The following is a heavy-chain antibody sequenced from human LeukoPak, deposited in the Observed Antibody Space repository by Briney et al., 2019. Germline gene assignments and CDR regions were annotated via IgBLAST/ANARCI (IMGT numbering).Heavy chain of an antibody. CDR1: GFTFSSYW. CDR2: INKDGSST. J-gene: IGHJ6*02. D-gene: IGHD6-19*01. Sequence: GGSLRLSCAASGFTFSSYWMHWVRQAPGKGLVWASRINKDGSSTTYADSVKGRFTISRDNAKNTLYLQMNALGAEDTALYYCVRGSTDWNGMDVWGQGTTVTVSS. CDR3: VRGSTDWNGMDV. V-gene: IGHV3-74*01.